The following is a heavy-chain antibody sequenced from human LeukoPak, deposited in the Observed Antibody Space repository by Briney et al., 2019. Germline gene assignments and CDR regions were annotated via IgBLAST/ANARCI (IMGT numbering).Heavy chain of an antibody. J-gene: IGHJ4*02. CDR1: GGTFSSYA. CDR3: ARSGYYDISGY. Sequence: ASVKVSCKASGGTFSSYAISWVRQAPGQGLEWMGGIIPIFGTANYAQKFQGRVTITADESTSTAYMELSSLRSEDTALYYCARSGYYDISGYWGQGTLVTVSS. V-gene: IGHV1-69*13. CDR2: IIPIFGTA. D-gene: IGHD3-9*01.